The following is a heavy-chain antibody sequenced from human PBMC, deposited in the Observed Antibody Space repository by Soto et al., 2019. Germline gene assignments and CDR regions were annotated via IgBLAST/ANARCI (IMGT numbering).Heavy chain of an antibody. D-gene: IGHD1-26*01. CDR3: ALDVGASINYYYSFDV. CDR1: GFSFSAGGLG. CDR2: VHWEDTT. J-gene: IGHJ6*02. Sequence: QITLKEFGPKLVKPRQTLTLTCTFSGFSFSGFSFSAGGLGVAYIRQPPGKALEWLAFVHWEDTTGYCSSLKNRVNTTQDSFKNQVILTMTYMDPVDTATDYCALDVGASINYYYSFDVWGQGTKVTVSS. V-gene: IGHV2-5*02.